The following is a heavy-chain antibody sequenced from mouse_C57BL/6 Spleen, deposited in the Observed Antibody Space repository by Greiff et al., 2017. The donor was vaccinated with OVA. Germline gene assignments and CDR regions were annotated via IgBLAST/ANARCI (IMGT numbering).Heavy chain of an antibody. V-gene: IGHV5-17*01. CDR3: ARLRWLLAMDY. D-gene: IGHD2-3*01. Sequence: EVQLVESGGGLVKPGGSLKLSCAASGFTFSDYGMHWVRQAPEKGLEWVAYISSGSSTIYYADTVKGRFTISRDNAKNTLFLQMTSLRSEDTAMYYCARLRWLLAMDYWGQGTSVTVSS. CDR2: ISSGSSTI. CDR1: GFTFSDYG. J-gene: IGHJ4*01.